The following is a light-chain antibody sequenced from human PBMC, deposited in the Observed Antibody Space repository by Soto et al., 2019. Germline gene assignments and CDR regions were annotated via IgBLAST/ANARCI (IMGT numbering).Light chain of an antibody. CDR2: AVS. CDR3: SSYTSDSSYV. J-gene: IGLJ1*01. V-gene: IGLV2-14*01. Sequence: QSALTQPASVSGSPGQSITSSCTGTSSDVGLCDYVSWCQQHPGKAPQLMIYAVSNRPSGVSNRFSASKSGNTASLFISGLQAEDEADYYCSSYTSDSSYVFGSGTKVTVL. CDR1: SSDVGLCDY.